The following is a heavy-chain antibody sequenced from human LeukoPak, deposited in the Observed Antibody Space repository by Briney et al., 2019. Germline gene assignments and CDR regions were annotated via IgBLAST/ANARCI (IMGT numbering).Heavy chain of an antibody. Sequence: GGSLRLSCAASGFTFSSYWMSWVRQAPGKGLEWVANIKQDGSEKYYVDSVKGRFTISRDNAKNSLYLQMNSLRAEDTAVYYCARGGYYDSSGYYDWGQGTLVTVSS. V-gene: IGHV3-7*01. D-gene: IGHD3-22*01. CDR2: IKQDGSEK. J-gene: IGHJ4*02. CDR3: ARGGYYDSSGYYD. CDR1: GFTFSSYW.